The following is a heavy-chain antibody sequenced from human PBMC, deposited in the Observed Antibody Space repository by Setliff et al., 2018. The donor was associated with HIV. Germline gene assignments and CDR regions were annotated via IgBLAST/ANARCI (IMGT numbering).Heavy chain of an antibody. CDR1: GYSFTSNW. D-gene: IGHD6-13*01. V-gene: IGHV5-51*01. CDR2: IHPVDSDT. J-gene: IGHJ3*02. CDR3: ARHRHTAAGTLDAFYI. Sequence: LGESLKISCKGSGYSFTSNWIGWVRQMPGKGLEWMGIIHPVDSDTRYSPSFQGQVTISADKSISTAYLQWSTLKASDTAIYYCARHRHTAAGTLDAFYIWGQGTVVTVSS.